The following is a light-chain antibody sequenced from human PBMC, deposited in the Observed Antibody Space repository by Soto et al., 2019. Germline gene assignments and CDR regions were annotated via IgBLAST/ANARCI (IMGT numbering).Light chain of an antibody. J-gene: IGLJ3*02. CDR2: DNN. Sequence: QSVLTQPPSVSAAPGQKVTISCSGSSSNIGNNYVSRYQQLPGTAPKLLIYDNNKRPSGIPDRFSGSKSGTSATLGITGLQTGDEADYYCGTWDSSLSAWVFGGGTKVTVL. V-gene: IGLV1-51*01. CDR3: GTWDSSLSAWV. CDR1: SSNIGNNY.